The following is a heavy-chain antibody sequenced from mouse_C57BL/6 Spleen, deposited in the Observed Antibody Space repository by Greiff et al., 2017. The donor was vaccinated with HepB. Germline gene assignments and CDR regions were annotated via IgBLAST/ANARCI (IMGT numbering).Heavy chain of an antibody. V-gene: IGHV1-82*01. CDR1: GYAFSSYW. Sequence: QVQLKESGPELVKPGASVKISCKASGYAFSSYWMNWVKQRPGKGLEWIGRIYPGDGNTNYNGKFKGKATLTADKSSSTAYMQLSSLTSEDSAVYFCARQYITTVVDTEDAMDYWGQGTTVTVSS. D-gene: IGHD1-1*01. J-gene: IGHJ4*01. CDR2: IYPGDGNT. CDR3: ARQYITTVVDTEDAMDY.